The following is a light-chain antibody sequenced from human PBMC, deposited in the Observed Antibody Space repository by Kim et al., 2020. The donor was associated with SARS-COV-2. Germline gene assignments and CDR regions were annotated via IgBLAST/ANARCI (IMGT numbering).Light chain of an antibody. J-gene: IGLJ2*01. CDR3: SSYAGSNNLL. CDR2: EVI. V-gene: IGLV2-8*01. CDR1: SSDVGGYNY. Sequence: QSVLTQPPSASGSPGQSVTISCTGTSSDVGGYNYVSWYQQHPGKAPKLLIYEVIKRPSGVPDRFSGSKSGNTASLTVSGLQAEDEADYYCSSYAGSNNLLFGGGTQLTVL.